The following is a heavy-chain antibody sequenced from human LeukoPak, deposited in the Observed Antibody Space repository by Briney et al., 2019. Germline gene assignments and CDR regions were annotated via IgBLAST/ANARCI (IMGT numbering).Heavy chain of an antibody. V-gene: IGHV3-23*01. D-gene: IGHD5-18*01. CDR3: AKGYSYGFYFDY. CDR1: GFTFSSYA. CDR2: ISGSGGST. J-gene: IGHJ4*02. Sequence: QAGGSLRLSCAASGFTFSSYAMSWVRRAPGKGLEWVSAISGSGGSTYYADSVKGRFTISRDNSKNTLYLQMNSLRAEDTAVYYCAKGYSYGFYFDYWGQGTLVTVSS.